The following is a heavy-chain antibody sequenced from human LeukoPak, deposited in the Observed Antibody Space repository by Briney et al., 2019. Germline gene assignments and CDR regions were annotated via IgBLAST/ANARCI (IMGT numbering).Heavy chain of an antibody. Sequence: ASVKVSCKASGYTFTSYYMHWVRQAPGQGLERMGIINPSGGSTSYAQKFQGRVTMTKDTSTSTVYMELSSLTSEDTAVYYCARDRDFWSGPIDFWGQGTLVTVSS. V-gene: IGHV1-46*01. CDR2: INPSGGST. CDR1: GYTFTSYY. D-gene: IGHD3-3*01. J-gene: IGHJ4*02. CDR3: ARDRDFWSGPIDF.